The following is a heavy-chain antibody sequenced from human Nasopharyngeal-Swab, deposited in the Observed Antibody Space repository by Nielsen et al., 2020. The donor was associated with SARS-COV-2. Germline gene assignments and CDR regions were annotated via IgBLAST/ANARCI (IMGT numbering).Heavy chain of an antibody. CDR3: ARDQEMATAAYSD. CDR1: GGTFKTFS. CDR2: IVPILGIV. D-gene: IGHD5-24*01. J-gene: IGHJ4*02. V-gene: IGHV1-69*04. Sequence: SVQVSCKASGGTFKTFSINWVRQAPGQGLQWMGRIVPILGIVNYAQRFQGRVTFTADESTSTAYMDLSSLRSDDTAVYYCARDQEMATAAYSDWGQGTLVTVSS.